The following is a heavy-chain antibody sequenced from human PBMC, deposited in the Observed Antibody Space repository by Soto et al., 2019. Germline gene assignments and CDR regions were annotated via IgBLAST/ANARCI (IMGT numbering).Heavy chain of an antibody. J-gene: IGHJ4*02. CDR1: GYTFTSYA. Sequence: ASVKVSCKASGYTFTSYAMHWVRQAPGQRLEWMGWINAGNGNTKYSQKFQGRVTITRDTSASTAYMELSSLRSEDTAVYYCAIPIRAPHHFDYWGQGTLVTVSS. CDR3: AIPIRAPHHFDY. V-gene: IGHV1-3*01. CDR2: INAGNGNT.